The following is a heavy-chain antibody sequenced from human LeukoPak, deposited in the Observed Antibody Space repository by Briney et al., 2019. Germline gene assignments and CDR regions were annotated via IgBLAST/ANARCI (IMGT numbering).Heavy chain of an antibody. Sequence: ASVKVSCKASGYTFTSYGISWVRQAPGQGLEWMGWISVYNDNTNYAQKLQGRVTMTTDTSTSTAYMELRSLRSDDTAMYYCARWTTNLRFGYYYMDVWGKGTTVTVSS. D-gene: IGHD3-3*01. CDR3: ARWTTNLRFGYYYMDV. V-gene: IGHV1-18*01. CDR2: ISVYNDNT. J-gene: IGHJ6*03. CDR1: GYTFTSYG.